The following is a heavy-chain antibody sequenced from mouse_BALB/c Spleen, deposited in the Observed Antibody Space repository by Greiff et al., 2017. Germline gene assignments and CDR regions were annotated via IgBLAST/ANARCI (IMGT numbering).Heavy chain of an antibody. Sequence: EVMLVESGAELVKPGASVKLSCTASGFNIKDTYMHWVKQRPEQGLEWIGRIDPANGNTKYDPKFQGKATITADTSSNTAYLQLSSLTSEDTAVYYCASDYYYGSSSAWFAYWGQGTLVTVSA. CDR2: IDPANGNT. CDR1: GFNIKDTY. V-gene: IGHV14-3*02. J-gene: IGHJ3*01. CDR3: ASDYYYGSSSAWFAY. D-gene: IGHD1-1*01.